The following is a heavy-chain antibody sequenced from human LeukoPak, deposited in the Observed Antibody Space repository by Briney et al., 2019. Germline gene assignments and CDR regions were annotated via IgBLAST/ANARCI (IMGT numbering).Heavy chain of an antibody. D-gene: IGHD1-26*01. Sequence: GGSLRLSCAASGFTFSSSGMHWVRQAPGKGLEWVSFIQYDASKKYYADFVKGRFTVSRDNSRNTLYLQMNSLRTEDTAVYYCAKGIMGGPYYYYMDVWGKGTTVTVSS. J-gene: IGHJ6*03. V-gene: IGHV3-30*02. CDR1: GFTFSSSG. CDR2: IQYDASKK. CDR3: AKGIMGGPYYYYMDV.